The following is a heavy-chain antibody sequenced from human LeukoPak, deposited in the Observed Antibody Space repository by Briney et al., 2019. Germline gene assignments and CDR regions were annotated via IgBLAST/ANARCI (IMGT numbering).Heavy chain of an antibody. J-gene: IGHJ4*02. CDR2: ISPYNGNT. V-gene: IGHV1-18*01. CDR1: GYTFTNYG. Sequence: GASVTVSCKASGYTFTNYGVSWVRQAPGQGLEWMGWISPYNGNTNYAQNFQDRITMTTDTSTNTAYMELRSLRSDDTAVYYCARVGPEAWISFVVFDSWGQGTLVAVSS. CDR3: ARVGPEAWISFVVFDS. D-gene: IGHD5-12*01.